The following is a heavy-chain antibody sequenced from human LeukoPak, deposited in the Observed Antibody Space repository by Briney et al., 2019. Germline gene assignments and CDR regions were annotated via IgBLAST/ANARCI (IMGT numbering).Heavy chain of an antibody. D-gene: IGHD2-2*01. CDR2: IKHDGGKK. J-gene: IGHJ3*02. V-gene: IGHV3-7*01. CDR3: ARDRYCSGTACYYTFDI. CDR1: GFTFRNYW. Sequence: GGSLRLSCAASGFTFRNYWLSWVRQAPGKGLEWGAKIKHDGGKKYYEDYVKGRITISRDNANNSMYLQVNNLSAEDAAVYYCARDRYCSGTACYYTFDIWGQGTMVTVSS.